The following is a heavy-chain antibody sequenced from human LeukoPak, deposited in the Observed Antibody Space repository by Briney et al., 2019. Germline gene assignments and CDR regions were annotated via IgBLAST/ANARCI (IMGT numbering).Heavy chain of an antibody. J-gene: IGHJ4*02. D-gene: IGHD2-15*01. V-gene: IGHV3-20*04. CDR2: INGGSI. Sequence: GGSLRLSCAASAFNFDDYGMSWVRHVPGKGLEWVSGINGGSIGYADSVKGRFTISRDNAKNSLYLQMNSLRVEDTAFYYCARDSVVGVATWDYWGQGTLVTVSS. CDR3: ARDSVVGVATWDY. CDR1: AFNFDDYG.